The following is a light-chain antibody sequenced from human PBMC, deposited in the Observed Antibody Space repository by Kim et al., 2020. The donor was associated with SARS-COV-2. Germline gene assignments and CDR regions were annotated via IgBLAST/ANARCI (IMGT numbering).Light chain of an antibody. CDR2: DAS. J-gene: IGKJ4*01. CDR3: QQRSEWPLT. CDR1: QNISNY. V-gene: IGKV3-11*01. Sequence: LSPGERATLFCRASQNISNYLAWYQQKPGQAPRLVIYDASKRATGVPGRFSGRGSGTDFTLTISSLEHGDLAVYYCQQRSEWPLTFGGGTKVDIK.